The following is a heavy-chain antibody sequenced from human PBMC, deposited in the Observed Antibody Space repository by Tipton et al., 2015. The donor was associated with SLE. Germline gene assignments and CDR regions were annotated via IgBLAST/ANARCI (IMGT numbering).Heavy chain of an antibody. CDR3: VKDNSGSYYSFYFQH. CDR2: ISWNSGGI. Sequence: SLRLSCAASGFTFDDYGMSWVRQAPGKGLEWVSGISWNSGGIGYADSVKGRFTISRDNAKNSLYLQMNSLRTEDTAFYYCVKDNSGSYYSFYFQHWGQGTLVTVSS. V-gene: IGHV3-9*01. J-gene: IGHJ1*01. D-gene: IGHD1-26*01. CDR1: GFTFDDYG.